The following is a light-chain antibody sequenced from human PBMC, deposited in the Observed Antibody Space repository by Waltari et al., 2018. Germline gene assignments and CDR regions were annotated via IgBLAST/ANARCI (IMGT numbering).Light chain of an antibody. V-gene: IGLV3-1*01. Sequence: SYDLTQPTSVSVSPGQTASIPCSGDALGEKYVSWFQQKPGQSPVLVIYEDNKRPSGSPERISGSNSGNTATLTISGTQAMDEADYYCQAWDSSSHVTFGGGSKLTVL. CDR3: QAWDSSSHVT. CDR2: EDN. J-gene: IGLJ2*01. CDR1: ALGEKY.